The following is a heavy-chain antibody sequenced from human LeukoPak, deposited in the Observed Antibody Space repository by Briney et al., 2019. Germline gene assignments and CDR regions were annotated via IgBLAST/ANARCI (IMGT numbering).Heavy chain of an antibody. CDR3: ARDLSCSSTSCYNEA. Sequence: GGSLRLSCPASGFTFSSYWMSWVRQAPGKGLEWVANIKQDGSEKCYVDSVKGRFTISRDNAKNSLYLQMNSLRAEDTAVYYCARDLSCSSTSCYNEAWGQGTLVTVSS. V-gene: IGHV3-7*01. D-gene: IGHD2-2*02. CDR2: IKQDGSEK. CDR1: GFTFSSYW. J-gene: IGHJ4*02.